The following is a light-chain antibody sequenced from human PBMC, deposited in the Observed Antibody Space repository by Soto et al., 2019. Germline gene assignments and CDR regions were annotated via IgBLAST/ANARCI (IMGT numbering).Light chain of an antibody. CDR1: SGSIASNF. Sequence: NFMLTQPHSVSASPGKTVTISCTRSSGSIASNFVQWYQQRPGSSPTTMIYEDNQRPSGVPARFSGSIDRSSNSASLTISGLMTEDEADYYCQSYDSSNPWVFGGGTKVTVL. J-gene: IGLJ3*02. CDR2: EDN. CDR3: QSYDSSNPWV. V-gene: IGLV6-57*01.